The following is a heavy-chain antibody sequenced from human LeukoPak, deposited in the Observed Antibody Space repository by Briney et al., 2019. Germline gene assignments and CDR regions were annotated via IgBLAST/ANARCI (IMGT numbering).Heavy chain of an antibody. J-gene: IGHJ4*02. Sequence: PGRSLRLSCAASGFTFDDYAMHWVRHAPGKGLEWVSLISGDGGSTYYADSVKGRFTISRDNSKNFLYLQRNSLRTEDTALYYCAKDIGYWGPIDYWGQGTLVTVSS. V-gene: IGHV3-43*02. CDR2: ISGDGGST. CDR1: GFTFDDYA. CDR3: AKDIGYWGPIDY. D-gene: IGHD7-27*01.